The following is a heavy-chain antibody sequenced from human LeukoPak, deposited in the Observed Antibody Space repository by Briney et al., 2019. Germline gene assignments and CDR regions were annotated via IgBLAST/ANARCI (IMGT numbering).Heavy chain of an antibody. D-gene: IGHD3-9*01. CDR3: ARIRYFDWSKFDY. V-gene: IGHV4-34*01. CDR2: INHSGST. Sequence: SETLSLTCTVSGGSISSYYWSWIRQPPGKGLEWIGEINHSGSTNYNPSLKSRVTISVDTSKNQFSLKLSSVTAADTAVYYCARIRYFDWSKFDYWGQGTLVTVSS. J-gene: IGHJ4*02. CDR1: GGSISSYY.